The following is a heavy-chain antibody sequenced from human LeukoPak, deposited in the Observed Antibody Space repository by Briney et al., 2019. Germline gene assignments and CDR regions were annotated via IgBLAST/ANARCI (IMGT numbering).Heavy chain of an antibody. Sequence: ASVKVSCKASGYTFTGYYMHWVRQAPGQGLEWMGWINPNSGGTNYAQKFQGRVTLTRDTSIKTGYLELNRLRSDDTAVYFCARSRGMSNIWYFHFDSWGQGTLLTVSS. V-gene: IGHV1-2*02. D-gene: IGHD2-8*01. J-gene: IGHJ4*02. CDR3: ARSRGMSNIWYFHFDS. CDR1: GYTFTGYY. CDR2: INPNSGGT.